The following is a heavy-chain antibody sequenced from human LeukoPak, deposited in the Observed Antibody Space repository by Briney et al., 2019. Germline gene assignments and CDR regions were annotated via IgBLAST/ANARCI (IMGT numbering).Heavy chain of an antibody. J-gene: IGHJ5*02. CDR1: GVSVSSNSAA. V-gene: IGHV6-1*01. D-gene: IGHD2-15*01. CDR3: ARERIGSSGWFDP. Sequence: SQTLSLTCAISGVSVSSNSAAWNWIRQSPSKGLELLGRTYYRSRWYNGYDVSVKSRISITADTSNNQFSLQLYSVTPEDTAVYYCARERIGSSGWFDPWGQGTLVTVSS. CDR2: TYYRSRWYN.